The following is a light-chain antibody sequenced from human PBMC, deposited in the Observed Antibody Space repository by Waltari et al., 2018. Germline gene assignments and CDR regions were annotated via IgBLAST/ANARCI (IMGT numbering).Light chain of an antibody. CDR3: SSYGGSNNLV. V-gene: IGLV2-8*01. CDR2: EVN. J-gene: IGLJ3*02. CDR1: SSDVGGYNY. Sequence: QSALTQPPSASGSPGQSVTISCTGTSSDVGGYNYVSRYQHPPGKAPKVMIYEVNKRPSGGPDRFAGSKSGTTAPLTVSGVQAEDEADYYCSSYGGSNNLVFGGGTKLTVL.